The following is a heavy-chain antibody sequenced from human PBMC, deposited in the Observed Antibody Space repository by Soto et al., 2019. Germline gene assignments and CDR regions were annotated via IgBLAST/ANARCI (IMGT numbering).Heavy chain of an antibody. V-gene: IGHV4-34*01. CDR2: ITHSGNT. CDR1: GGSFSAYY. Sequence: SETLSLTYAVDGGSFSAYYWTWLRQPPGKGLEWIGEITHSGNTKYNPSLRSRVTISVDTPKNQFSLNLSSVTAADTAVYFCASLIGVAKPYFDYWGQGIQVTVSS. D-gene: IGHD3-3*01. J-gene: IGHJ4*02. CDR3: ASLIGVAKPYFDY.